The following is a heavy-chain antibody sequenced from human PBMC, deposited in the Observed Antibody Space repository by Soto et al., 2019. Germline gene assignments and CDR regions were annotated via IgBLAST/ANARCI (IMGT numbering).Heavy chain of an antibody. CDR2: ISGKNGNT. CDR1: GYSFSTYD. V-gene: IGHV1-18*01. CDR3: AREYGMDV. Sequence: ASVKVSCKASGYSFSTYDINWVRQAPGQGLEWMGWISGKNGNTDYAQKFQGRVTMTTDTSTKTAFMELRSLTGDDTAVYYCAREYGMDVWGQGTPVTVSS. J-gene: IGHJ6*02.